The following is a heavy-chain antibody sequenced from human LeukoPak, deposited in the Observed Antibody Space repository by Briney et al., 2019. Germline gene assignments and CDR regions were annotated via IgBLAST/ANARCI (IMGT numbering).Heavy chain of an antibody. D-gene: IGHD3-10*01. V-gene: IGHV3-30*02. CDR3: AKSLSGLRDRSPADYYYYYMDV. Sequence: PGGSLRLSCAASGFTFSSYGMHWVRQAPGKGLEWVAFIRYDGSNKYYADSVKGRFTISRDNSKNTLYLQMNSLRAEDTAVYYCAKSLSGLRDRSPADYYYYYMDVWGKGTTVTVSS. CDR2: IRYDGSNK. CDR1: GFTFSSYG. J-gene: IGHJ6*03.